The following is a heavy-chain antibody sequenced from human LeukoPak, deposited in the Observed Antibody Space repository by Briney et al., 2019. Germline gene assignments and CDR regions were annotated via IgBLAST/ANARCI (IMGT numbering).Heavy chain of an antibody. J-gene: IGHJ6*02. CDR1: GYTFTSYD. CDR2: MNPNSGNT. Sequence: ASVKVSCKASGYTFTSYDLNWVRQATGQGLEWMGWMNPNSGNTGYAQKFQGRVTMTRNTSISTAYMELSSLRSEDTAVYYCARFDWAIYYYYYYGMDVWGQGTTVTVSS. D-gene: IGHD3-9*01. CDR3: ARFDWAIYYYYYYGMDV. V-gene: IGHV1-8*01.